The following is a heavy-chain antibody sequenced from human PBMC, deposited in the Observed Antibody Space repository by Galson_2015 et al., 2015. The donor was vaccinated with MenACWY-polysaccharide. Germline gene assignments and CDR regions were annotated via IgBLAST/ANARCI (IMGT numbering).Heavy chain of an antibody. D-gene: IGHD4-17*01. CDR2: LSAGGSTT. J-gene: IGHJ4*02. V-gene: IGHV3-23*01. CDR3: AKDRASYGALDY. Sequence: SLRLSCAASGFTFRSYGMSWVHQAPGKGLEWVSTLSAGGSTTYYADSVKGRFSISRDSPKNSLFLQMNSLRAEDTATYYCAKDRASYGALDYWGQGTLVTVSS. CDR1: GFTFRSYG.